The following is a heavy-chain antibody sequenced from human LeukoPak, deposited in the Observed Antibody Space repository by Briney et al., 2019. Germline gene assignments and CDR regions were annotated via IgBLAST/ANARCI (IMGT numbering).Heavy chain of an antibody. V-gene: IGHV3-30*04. CDR3: TRGNVGIGFYWYFDL. Sequence: GRSLRLSCAASGFTFSSYAMHWVRQAPGKGLEWVAVISYDGSNKYYADSVKGRFTISRDNSKNMLYLQMNSLRVDDTAVYYCTRGNVGIGFYWYFDLWGRGTLVTVSS. CDR1: GFTFSSYA. CDR2: ISYDGSNK. J-gene: IGHJ2*01. D-gene: IGHD7-27*01.